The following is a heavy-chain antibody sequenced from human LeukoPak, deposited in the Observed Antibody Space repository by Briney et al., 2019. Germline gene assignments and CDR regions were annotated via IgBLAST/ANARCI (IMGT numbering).Heavy chain of an antibody. D-gene: IGHD2-2*01. Sequence: PGRSLRLSCAASGFTFSFYGMHWVRQAPGKGLEWVAFIPYEGINKHYTDSVKGRFTISRDNSKSTLYLQMNSLRAEDTAVYYCATDRIGYQLSDYWGQGTLVTVSP. CDR3: ATDRIGYQLSDY. V-gene: IGHV3-30*02. CDR1: GFTFSFYG. CDR2: IPYEGINK. J-gene: IGHJ4*02.